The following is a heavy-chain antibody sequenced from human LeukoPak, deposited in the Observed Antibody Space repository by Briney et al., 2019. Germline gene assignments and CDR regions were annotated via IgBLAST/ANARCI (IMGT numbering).Heavy chain of an antibody. D-gene: IGHD6-13*01. CDR3: ARGKSATAPDSNWYLDL. CDR2: ISAYNGNT. V-gene: IGHV1-18*01. Sequence: GASVKVSCKASGYTFTSYGISWVRQAPGQGLEWMGWISAYNGNTNYAQKLQGRVTMTTDTSTSTAYMELRSLRSDDTAVYYCARGKSATAPDSNWYLDLWGRGTLVTVSS. CDR1: GYTFTSYG. J-gene: IGHJ2*01.